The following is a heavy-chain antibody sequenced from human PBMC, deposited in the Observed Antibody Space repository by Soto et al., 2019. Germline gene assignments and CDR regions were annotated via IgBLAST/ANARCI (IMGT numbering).Heavy chain of an antibody. CDR2: IYWEDDE. CDR1: GFSLTTSGVG. CDR3: AHMTTVTTFDY. Sequence: SVPTLVNPTQTLTLTCTFSGFSLTTSGVGVGWIRQPPGKALEWLALIYWEDDERYSPSLQSRLTIKKDASRKQVGLAMTNMDPVDTATYYCAHMTTVTTFDYWGEGTLVTVS. V-gene: IGHV2-5*02. D-gene: IGHD4-17*01. J-gene: IGHJ4*02.